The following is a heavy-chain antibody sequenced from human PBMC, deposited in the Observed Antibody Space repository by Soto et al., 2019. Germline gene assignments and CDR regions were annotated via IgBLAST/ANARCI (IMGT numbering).Heavy chain of an antibody. CDR3: ARDRPIRAYYYYGMDV. CDR2: IGTAGDT. CDR1: GFTFSSYD. Sequence: AGGSLRLSCAASGFTFSSYDMHWVRQATGKGLEWVSAIGTAGDTYNPGSVKGRFTISRENAKNSLYLQMNSLRAEDTAVYYCARDRPIRAYYYYGMDVGGQGTTVTVSS. J-gene: IGHJ6*02. V-gene: IGHV3-13*01. D-gene: IGHD3-3*02.